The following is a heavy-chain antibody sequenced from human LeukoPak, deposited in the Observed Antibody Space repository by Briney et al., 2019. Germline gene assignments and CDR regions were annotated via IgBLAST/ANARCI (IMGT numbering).Heavy chain of an antibody. V-gene: IGHV3-21*01. CDR1: GFTFSSYS. J-gene: IGHJ1*01. D-gene: IGHD2-2*01. CDR2: ISSSSSYT. Sequence: GGSLRLSCAASGFTFSSYSMNWVRQAPGKGLEWVSFISSSSSYTHYADSVKGRFTISRDNAKNSLYLQMNSLRAEDTAVYYCAKARGYCSSTSCYSLEYFQHWGQGTLVTVSS. CDR3: AKARGYCSSTSCYSLEYFQH.